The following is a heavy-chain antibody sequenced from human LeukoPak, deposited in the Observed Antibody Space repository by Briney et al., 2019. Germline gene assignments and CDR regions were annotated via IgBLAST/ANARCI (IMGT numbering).Heavy chain of an antibody. CDR2: FASNGGSE. V-gene: IGHV3-30*18. CDR3: AKRGHYSLDWYHYFDY. Sequence: GGSLRLSCAASGFTFTTYGLHWVRQAPGKGLEWVAAFASNGGSEYYGDSVRGRFTISRDNSKNTLFLQMNSLRPDDTAVYYCAKRGHYSLDWYHYFDYWGQGTLVNVSS. D-gene: IGHD3-9*01. J-gene: IGHJ4*02. CDR1: GFTFTTYG.